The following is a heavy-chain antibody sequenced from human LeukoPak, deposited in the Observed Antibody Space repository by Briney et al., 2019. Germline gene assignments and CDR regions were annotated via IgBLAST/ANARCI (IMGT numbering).Heavy chain of an antibody. D-gene: IGHD5-18*01. CDR2: IKQDGSEK. J-gene: IGHJ4*02. Sequence: PGGSLRLSCAASEFTFSNYWMSWVRQAAGKGLEWVANIKQDGSEKNYVDFVKGRFTISRDNAKNSLYLHMNSLRVEDTAVYYCASEGEFGYGYFYWGQGTLVTVSS. CDR1: EFTFSNYW. V-gene: IGHV3-7*01. CDR3: ASEGEFGYGYFY.